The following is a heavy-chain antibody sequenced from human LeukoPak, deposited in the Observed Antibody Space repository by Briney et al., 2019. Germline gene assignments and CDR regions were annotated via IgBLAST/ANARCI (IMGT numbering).Heavy chain of an antibody. Sequence: VKVSCKASGYTFTSYDINWVRPATGQGLEWMGWMNPNSWYTGYAQKFQGRVTMTRNTSISTAYMELSSLRSEDTAVYYCAREEPVASDYWGQGTLVTASS. D-gene: IGHD6-19*01. V-gene: IGHV1-8*01. J-gene: IGHJ4*02. CDR3: AREEPVASDY. CDR1: GYTFTSYD. CDR2: MNPNSWYT.